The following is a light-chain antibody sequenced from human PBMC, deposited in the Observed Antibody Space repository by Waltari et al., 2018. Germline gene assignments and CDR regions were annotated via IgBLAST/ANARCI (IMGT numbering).Light chain of an antibody. J-gene: IGKJ2*01. CDR2: RAS. Sequence: DIQVTQSPSTLSASVGDSVIITCRTSQSINKWVSWYQQKPGKTPKLLIYRASSLESGVPSRFRGSGSATEFTLSISGLQPDDVATYYCQQYNSYPYTFGQGTKVEI. V-gene: IGKV1-5*03. CDR3: QQYNSYPYT. CDR1: QSINKW.